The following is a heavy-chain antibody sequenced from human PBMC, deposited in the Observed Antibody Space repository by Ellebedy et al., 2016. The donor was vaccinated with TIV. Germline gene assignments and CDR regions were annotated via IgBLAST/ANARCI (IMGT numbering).Heavy chain of an antibody. CDR3: AKREQWLYYGMDV. CDR2: IWYDGTNE. D-gene: IGHD6-19*01. V-gene: IGHV3-33*06. J-gene: IGHJ6*02. Sequence: GESLKISCAASGFTFSYYGMHWVRQAPGKGLEWVAVIWYDGTNEYHADSVKGRFTISRDNSENTLYLEMNSLRAEDTAVYYCAKREQWLYYGMDVWGQGTTVTVSS. CDR1: GFTFSYYG.